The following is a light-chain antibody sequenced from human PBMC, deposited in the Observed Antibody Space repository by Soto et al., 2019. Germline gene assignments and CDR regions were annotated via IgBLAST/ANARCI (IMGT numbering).Light chain of an antibody. Sequence: QSELTQPHGESGTHGQRVNISCSGSSSNIGTSSVHWFQQLPGTAPKLLISTTNQRPSGVPERFSGSKSGTSASLAISGLQSEDEADYYCAAWDDSLNGHVFGTGTKVTVL. V-gene: IGLV1-44*01. CDR1: SSNIGTSS. CDR3: AAWDDSLNGHV. CDR2: TTN. J-gene: IGLJ1*01.